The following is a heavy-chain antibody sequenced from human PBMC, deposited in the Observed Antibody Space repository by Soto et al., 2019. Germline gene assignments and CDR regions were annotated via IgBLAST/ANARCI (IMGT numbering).Heavy chain of an antibody. J-gene: IGHJ4*02. D-gene: IGHD3-10*01. Sequence: SETLSLTCTVSGGPISSDAYYWAWILQPPXKGLEYIANIYYNEPPHYNHHNKTGLTIHVDPSENKFSLTLSFLHAADTASYYCARLGLRSWTVGTDHFDYWGQGTLVTVSS. CDR2: IYYNEPP. CDR1: GGPISSDAYY. V-gene: IGHV4-39*01. CDR3: ARLGLRSWTVGTDHFDY.